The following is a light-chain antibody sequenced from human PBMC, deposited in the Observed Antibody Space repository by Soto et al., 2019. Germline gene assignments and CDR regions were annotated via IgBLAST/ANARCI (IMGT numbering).Light chain of an antibody. CDR2: GAS. Sequence: EIVLTQSPGPLSLSPEERATLSCRARQSVSSRYLAWYQQKPGQAPRLLIYGASSRATGIPDRFSGSGSRTDFILTISSLEPEDFAVYYCQQRSNWPPITFGQGTRLEIK. CDR1: QSVSSRY. J-gene: IGKJ5*01. V-gene: IGKV3D-20*02. CDR3: QQRSNWPPIT.